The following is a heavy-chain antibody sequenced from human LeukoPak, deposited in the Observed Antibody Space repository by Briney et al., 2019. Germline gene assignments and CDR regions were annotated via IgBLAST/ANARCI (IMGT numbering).Heavy chain of an antibody. J-gene: IGHJ4*02. CDR2: IIPILGIA. D-gene: IGHD3-3*01. CDR3: ARGRITIFGVVIISYYFDY. Sequence: SVKVSCKASGYTFTGHYMHWVRQAPGQGLEWMGRIIPILGIANYAQKFQGRVTITADKSTSTAYMELSSLRSEDTAVYYCARGRITIFGVVIISYYFDYWGQGTLVTVSS. CDR1: GYTFTGHY. V-gene: IGHV1-69*04.